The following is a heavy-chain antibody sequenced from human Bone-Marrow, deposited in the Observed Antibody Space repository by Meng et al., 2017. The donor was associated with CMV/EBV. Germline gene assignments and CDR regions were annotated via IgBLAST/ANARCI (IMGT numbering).Heavy chain of an antibody. CDR3: AKDLRGSSWNYFDD. V-gene: IGHV3-9*01. D-gene: IGHD6-13*01. CDR1: GFTFGDYA. CDR2: ITWNSGSI. Sequence: SLKISCAASGFTFGDYAMHWVRQAPGKGLEWVSGITWNSGSIGYADSVKGRFTISRDNAKNSLYLQMNSLRAEDTALYYCAKDLRGSSWNYFDDWGQGTLVTVSS. J-gene: IGHJ4*02.